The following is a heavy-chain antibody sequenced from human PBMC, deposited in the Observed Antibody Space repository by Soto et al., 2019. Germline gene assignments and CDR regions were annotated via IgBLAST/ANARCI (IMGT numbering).Heavy chain of an antibody. D-gene: IGHD3-3*01. CDR3: ARDKGSRITIFGVVSKYWFDP. J-gene: IGHJ5*02. CDR1: GYTFTSYG. CDR2: ISAYNGNT. Sequence: ASVKVSCKASGYTFTSYGLSWVRHAPGQGLEWVGWISAYNGNTNYAQKLQGRVTMSTDTSTSTAYMEMRSLRSDDTAVYYCARDKGSRITIFGVVSKYWFDPWGQGTLVTVSS. V-gene: IGHV1-18*04.